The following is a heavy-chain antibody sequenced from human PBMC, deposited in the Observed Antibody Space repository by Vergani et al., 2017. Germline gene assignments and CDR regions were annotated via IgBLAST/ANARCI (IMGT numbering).Heavy chain of an antibody. CDR1: GGTFSSYA. Sequence: QVQLVQSGAEVKKPGSSVKVSCKASGGTFSSYAISWVRQAPGQGLEWMGGFIPIFGTANYAQKFQGRVTITADESTSTAYMELSSLRSEDTAVYYCARGGGGIAVAGGYNWFDPWGQGTLVTVSS. CDR3: ARGGGGIAVAGGYNWFDP. CDR2: FIPIFGTA. D-gene: IGHD6-19*01. J-gene: IGHJ5*02. V-gene: IGHV1-69*01.